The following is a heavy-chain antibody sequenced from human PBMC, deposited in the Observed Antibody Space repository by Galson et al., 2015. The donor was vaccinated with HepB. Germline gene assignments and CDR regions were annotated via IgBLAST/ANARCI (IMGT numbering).Heavy chain of an antibody. Sequence: SLRLSCAASGFTFSSYGMHWVRQAPGKGLEWVAVISYDGSNKYYADSVKGRFTISRDNSKNTLYLQMNSLRAEDTAVYYCAKALEGGGYYDFWSGSQPDYWGQGTLVTVSS. CDR1: GFTFSSYG. J-gene: IGHJ4*02. CDR2: ISYDGSNK. CDR3: AKALEGGGYYDFWSGSQPDY. D-gene: IGHD3-3*01. V-gene: IGHV3-30*18.